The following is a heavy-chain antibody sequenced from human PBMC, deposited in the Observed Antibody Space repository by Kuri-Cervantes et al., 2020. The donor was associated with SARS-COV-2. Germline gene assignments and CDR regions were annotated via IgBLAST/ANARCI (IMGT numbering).Heavy chain of an antibody. CDR1: GFTFTNAW. V-gene: IGHV3-15*01. Sequence: GESLKISCAASGFTFTNAWMGWVRQAPGKGLEWVGRIKSKTDGGTIDYAAPVKRRFTISRDDSKNTLYLQTNSLNTEDTAVYYCTIDHLPGSTKYWGQGALVTVSS. J-gene: IGHJ4*02. D-gene: IGHD1-7*01. CDR2: IKSKTDGGTI. CDR3: TIDHLPGSTKY.